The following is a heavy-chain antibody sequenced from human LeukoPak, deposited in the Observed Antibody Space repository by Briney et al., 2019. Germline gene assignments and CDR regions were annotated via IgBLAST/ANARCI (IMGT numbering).Heavy chain of an antibody. V-gene: IGHV4-39*01. CDR2: INYSGTT. CDR3: ARLRGGVQLWGD. J-gene: IGHJ4*01. CDR1: SGSFSSSSYF. D-gene: IGHD1-1*01. Sequence: PSETLSLTCTVSSGSFSSSSYFCGWIRQPPGMGLEWIATINYSGTTNYNPSLKSRVTTSVDTSRNQFSLKLKSVTATDTAVYYCARLRGGVQLWGDWGQGALVTVSS.